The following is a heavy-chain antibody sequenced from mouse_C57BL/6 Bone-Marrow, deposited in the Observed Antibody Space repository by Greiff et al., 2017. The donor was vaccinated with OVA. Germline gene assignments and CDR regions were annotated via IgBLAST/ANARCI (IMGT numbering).Heavy chain of an antibody. CDR2: IRNKANGYTT. CDR3: ARDYDYDGFAY. J-gene: IGHJ3*01. Sequence: EVHLVESGGGLVQPGGSLSLSCAASGFTFTDYYMSWVRQPPGKALEWLGFIRNKANGYTTEYSASVKGRFTISRDNSQSILYLQMNALRAEDSATYYCARDYDYDGFAYWGQGTLVTVSA. D-gene: IGHD2-4*01. CDR1: GFTFTDYY. V-gene: IGHV7-3*01.